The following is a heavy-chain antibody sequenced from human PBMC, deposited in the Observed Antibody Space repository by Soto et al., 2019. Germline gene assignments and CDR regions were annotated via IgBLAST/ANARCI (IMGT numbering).Heavy chain of an antibody. V-gene: IGHV1-18*01. CDR3: ARDHSPYYDILTGYHDFDY. D-gene: IGHD3-9*01. CDR1: VYTFTSYG. Sequence: GASVKVSCKASVYTFTSYGISWVRQAHGQGLEWMGWISAYNGNTNYAQKLQGRVTMTTDTSTSTAYMELRSLRSDDTAVYYCARDHSPYYDILTGYHDFDYWGQGTLVTVSS. J-gene: IGHJ4*02. CDR2: ISAYNGNT.